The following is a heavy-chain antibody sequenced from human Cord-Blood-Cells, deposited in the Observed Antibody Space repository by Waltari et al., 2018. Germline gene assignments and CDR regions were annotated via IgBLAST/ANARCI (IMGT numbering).Heavy chain of an antibody. J-gene: IGHJ2*01. CDR2: IYYSGST. CDR1: GGSISSSSSY. Sequence: QLQLQESGPGLVKPSETLSLTCTVSGGSISSSSSYWGWIRQPRGKGLGWIGSIYYSGSTYYNPALTMRVTISVSTSKNQFSLKLSCVTAADTAVYYCAISFGSGSYYWYFDLWGRGTLVTVSS. D-gene: IGHD3-10*01. CDR3: AISFGSGSYYWYFDL. V-gene: IGHV4-39*01.